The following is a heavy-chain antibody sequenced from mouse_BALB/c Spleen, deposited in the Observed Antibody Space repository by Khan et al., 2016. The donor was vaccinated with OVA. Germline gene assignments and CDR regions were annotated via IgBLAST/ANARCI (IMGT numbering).Heavy chain of an antibody. D-gene: IGHD1-2*01. CDR3: ARVCGCWFPY. CDR1: GYTFIDYN. CDR2: ISTGSGNT. V-gene: IGHV1-77*01. Sequence: QVQLKQSGTELARPGASVKLSCKASGYTFIDYNINWVKQRTGQGLEWIGEISTGSGNTYYNEKLKGKVTLTADKSYSTAYMQLSSLRSEDTAVYFCARVCGCWFPYWGPGTLITVSA. J-gene: IGHJ3*01.